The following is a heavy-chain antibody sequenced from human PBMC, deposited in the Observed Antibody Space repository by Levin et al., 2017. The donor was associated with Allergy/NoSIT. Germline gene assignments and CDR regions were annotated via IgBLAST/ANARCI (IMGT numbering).Heavy chain of an antibody. J-gene: IGHJ5*02. CDR3: ARDGSLAT. CDR1: GFTFSSYW. V-gene: IGHV3-7*01. CDR2: IKQDGSEK. Sequence: GGSLRLSCAASGFTFSSYWMSWVRQAPGKGLEWVANIKQDGSEKHYVDSVKGRFTISRDNTKNSLDLQMISLRAEDTAVYYCARDGSLATWGQGTLVIVSS.